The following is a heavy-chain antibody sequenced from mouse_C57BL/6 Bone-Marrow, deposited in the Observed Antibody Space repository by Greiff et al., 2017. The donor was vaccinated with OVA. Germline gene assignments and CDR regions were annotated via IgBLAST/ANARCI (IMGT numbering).Heavy chain of an antibody. V-gene: IGHV5-6*01. J-gene: IGHJ4*01. CDR1: GFTFSSYG. CDR3: ARVYYDYYYYAMDY. D-gene: IGHD2-4*01. Sequence: VQLQQSGGDLVKPGGSLKLSCAASGFTFSSYGMSWVRQTPDKRLEWVATISSGGSYTYYPDSVKGRFTISRDNAKNTLYLQMSSLNSETTAMYYCARVYYDYYYYAMDYWGQGTSVTVSS. CDR2: ISSGGSYT.